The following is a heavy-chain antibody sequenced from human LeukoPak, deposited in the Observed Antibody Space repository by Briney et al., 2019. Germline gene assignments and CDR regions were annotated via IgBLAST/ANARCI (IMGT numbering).Heavy chain of an antibody. CDR3: AKRFNYYGSGSDFGMDV. CDR2: ISGSGGTT. CDR1: GFTFSSYA. J-gene: IGHJ6*02. Sequence: GGSLRLSCAASGFTFSSYAMTWVRQAPGKGLEWVSAISGSGGTTYYADSVKGRFTIASDNSKNTLYLQMNSLRVEDTAVYYCAKRFNYYGSGSDFGMDVWGQGTTVTVSS. V-gene: IGHV3-23*01. D-gene: IGHD3-10*01.